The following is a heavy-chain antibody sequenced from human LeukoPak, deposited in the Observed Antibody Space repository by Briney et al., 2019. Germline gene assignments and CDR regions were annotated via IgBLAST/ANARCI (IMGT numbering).Heavy chain of an antibody. Sequence: GGSLRLTCAASGFTFSSYAMNWVRQAPGKGLEWLSSISESGGTRDYADSVKGRFTISRDNSKNTLYLQMNSLRADDTAVYYCARQWLVNGWGQGTLVTVSS. V-gene: IGHV3-23*01. CDR3: ARQWLVNG. J-gene: IGHJ4*02. CDR2: ISESGGTR. D-gene: IGHD6-19*01. CDR1: GFTFSSYA.